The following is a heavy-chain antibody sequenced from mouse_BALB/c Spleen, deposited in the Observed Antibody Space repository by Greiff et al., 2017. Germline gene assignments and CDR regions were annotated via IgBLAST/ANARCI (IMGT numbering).Heavy chain of an antibody. CDR3: ARSGYDPAMDY. V-gene: IGHV5-17*02. CDR2: ISSGSSTI. J-gene: IGHJ4*01. Sequence: EVQGVESGGGLVQPGGSRKLSCAASGFTFSSFGMHWVRQAPEKGLEWVAYISSGSSTIYYADTVKGRFTISRDNPKNTLFLQMTSLRSEDTAMYYCARSGYDPAMDYWGQGTSVTVSS. CDR1: GFTFSSFG. D-gene: IGHD2-14*01.